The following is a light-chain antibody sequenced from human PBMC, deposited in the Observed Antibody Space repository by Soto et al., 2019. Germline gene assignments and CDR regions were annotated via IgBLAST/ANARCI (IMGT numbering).Light chain of an antibody. V-gene: IGLV2-14*01. J-gene: IGLJ1*01. Sequence: QSALTQPASVSGSPGQSITISCTGTSSDVGGYNYVSWYQQHPGKAPKLIIYEVSNRPTGVSNRFSGSKSGHKASLTLSGLQSEDEADYFCTSYTSSSTLDVFGTGTKVTVL. CDR2: EVS. CDR1: SSDVGGYNY. CDR3: TSYTSSSTLDV.